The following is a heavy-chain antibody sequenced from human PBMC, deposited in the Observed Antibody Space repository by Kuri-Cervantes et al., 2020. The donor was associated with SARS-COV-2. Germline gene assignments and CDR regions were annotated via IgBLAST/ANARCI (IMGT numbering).Heavy chain of an antibody. V-gene: IGHV2-5*01. J-gene: IGHJ4*02. CDR2: IYWNDDM. CDR3: AHSHWDY. D-gene: IGHD1-1*01. CDR1: GFSLSTSGVC. Sequence: SGPTLVKPTQTLTLTCTFSGFSLSTSGVCVGWIRQPPAKALEWLAFIYWNDDMHYSTSLKSRLTITKDTSKNQVVLRMTNMDPVDTATYYCAHSHWDYWGQGTLVTVSS.